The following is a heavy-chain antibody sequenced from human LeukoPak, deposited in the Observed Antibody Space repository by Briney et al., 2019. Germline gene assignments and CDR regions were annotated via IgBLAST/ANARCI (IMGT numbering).Heavy chain of an antibody. Sequence: GGSLRLSCATSGFTFGIHYMSWVRQAPGRGPEWISYISGNGGDIAYADSVKGRFTTSRDNAKSFLYLQMNSLRAEDTAVYYCARDRGARTIFGVVIPLDYWGQGTLVTVSS. CDR3: ARDRGARTIFGVVIPLDY. J-gene: IGHJ4*02. D-gene: IGHD3-3*01. CDR1: GFTFGIHY. V-gene: IGHV3-11*04. CDR2: ISGNGGDI.